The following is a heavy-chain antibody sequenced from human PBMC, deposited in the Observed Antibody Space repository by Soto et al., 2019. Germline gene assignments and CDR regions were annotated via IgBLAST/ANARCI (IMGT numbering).Heavy chain of an antibody. CDR3: ARDAPLWFGELSQ. CDR1: GYSFTSYD. J-gene: IGHJ4*02. D-gene: IGHD3-10*01. Sequence: ALVKVSCKASGYSFTSYDINWVRQATGQGLEWMGWMNPNSGNTAYVQKFLGRVTMTRNTSISTAYMELSSLRSEDTAVYYCARDAPLWFGELSQWGQGTLVTVSS. V-gene: IGHV1-8*01. CDR2: MNPNSGNT.